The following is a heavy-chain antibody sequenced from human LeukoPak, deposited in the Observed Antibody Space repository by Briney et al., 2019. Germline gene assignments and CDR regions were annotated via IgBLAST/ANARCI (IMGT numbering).Heavy chain of an antibody. V-gene: IGHV3-74*01. CDR1: GFTFSNYW. D-gene: IGHD2-15*01. CDR2: IKTDGSEA. J-gene: IGHJ4*02. CDR3: ARDVGQYGGSPGAD. Sequence: GGSLGLSCDASGFTFSNYWMRWVRQVPGKGLVWVSRIKTDGSEASYMDSVKGRFIISRDNDKNTLYLQMNSLRDDDTAVYFCARDVGQYGGSPGADWGQGTLVIVST.